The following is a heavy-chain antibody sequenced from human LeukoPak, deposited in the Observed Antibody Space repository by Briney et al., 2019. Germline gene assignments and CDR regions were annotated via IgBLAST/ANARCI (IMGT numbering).Heavy chain of an antibody. CDR3: ARAPSYGSGSHYSARFDP. D-gene: IGHD3-10*01. Sequence: SETLSLTCTVSGGSITSADYYWSWIRQPPGKGLEWITFIYYNENTYYNPSLKSRVAISVDTSKNQFSLKLISVTAADTAVYYCARAPSYGSGSHYSARFDPWGQGTLVTVSS. CDR1: GGSITSADYY. V-gene: IGHV4-30-4*01. CDR2: IYYNENT. J-gene: IGHJ5*02.